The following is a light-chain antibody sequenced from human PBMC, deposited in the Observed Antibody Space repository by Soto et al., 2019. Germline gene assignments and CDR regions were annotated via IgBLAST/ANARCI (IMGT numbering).Light chain of an antibody. CDR3: QQYGSSPST. CDR1: QSVSSSY. Sequence: ESVLTQSPGTLSLSPGERTTLSCRASQSVSSSYLAWYQQKPGQAPRLLIYGASSRATGIPDRFSGSGSGTDFTLTISRLEPEDFAVYYFQQYGSSPSTFGQVTKVDIK. J-gene: IGKJ1*01. CDR2: GAS. V-gene: IGKV3-20*01.